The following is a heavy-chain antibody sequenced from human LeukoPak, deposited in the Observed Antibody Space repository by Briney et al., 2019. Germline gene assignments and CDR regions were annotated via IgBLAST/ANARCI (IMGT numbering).Heavy chain of an antibody. CDR3: AGSPIGYGMDV. J-gene: IGHJ6*02. CDR1: GGSISSENW. Sequence: SGTLSLTCAVSGGSISSENWWGWVRQPPGKGLEWIGEIYHSGSTNYIPSLKSRITISVDKSKNQFSLKLTSVTAADTAVYYCAGSPIGYGMDVWGQGTTVTVSS. CDR2: IYHSGST. V-gene: IGHV4-4*02.